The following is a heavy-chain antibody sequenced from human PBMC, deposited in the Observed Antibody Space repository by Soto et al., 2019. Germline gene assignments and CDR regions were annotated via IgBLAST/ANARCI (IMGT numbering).Heavy chain of an antibody. CDR3: AREIGVVPVDRTTDYYYGLDV. Sequence: ASVKVSCKASGYTFSSYGISWVRQAPGQGLERMGWISPYNGNTKYAQKNQGRVTMTTDTSTNTAYMEMRSLRPDDTAVYYCAREIGVVPVDRTTDYYYGLDVWGQGTTVTVSS. J-gene: IGHJ6*02. D-gene: IGHD2-2*01. CDR2: ISPYNGNT. V-gene: IGHV1-18*01. CDR1: GYTFSSYG.